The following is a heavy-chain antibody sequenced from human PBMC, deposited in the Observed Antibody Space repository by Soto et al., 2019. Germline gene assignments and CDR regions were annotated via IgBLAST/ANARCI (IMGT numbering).Heavy chain of an antibody. CDR3: ARDQGIASSGPFDY. J-gene: IGHJ4*02. D-gene: IGHD6-13*01. Sequence: SGTLSLTCTVSGDSIRNYDWSWIRQAPGKGLEWIGFIYHSGNTNYNPSLRSRVTMSIDTSKSQFSLKLNSVTAADTAVYYCARDQGIASSGPFDYWGPGTLVTVSS. V-gene: IGHV4-59*01. CDR2: IYHSGNT. CDR1: GDSIRNYD.